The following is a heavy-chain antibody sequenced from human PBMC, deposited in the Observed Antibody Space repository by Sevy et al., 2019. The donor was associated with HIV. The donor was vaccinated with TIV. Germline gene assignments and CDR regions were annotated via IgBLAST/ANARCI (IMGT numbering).Heavy chain of an antibody. J-gene: IGHJ4*02. Sequence: GGSLRLSCAASGFTFSSYAMSWVRQAPGKGLEWVSAICGSGGSTYYADSVKGRFTISRDNSKNTLYLQMNSLRAEDTAVYYCAKDQEYSSSPAYFDYWGQGTLVTVSS. CDR1: GFTFSSYA. CDR2: ICGSGGST. CDR3: AKDQEYSSSPAYFDY. V-gene: IGHV3-23*01. D-gene: IGHD6-6*01.